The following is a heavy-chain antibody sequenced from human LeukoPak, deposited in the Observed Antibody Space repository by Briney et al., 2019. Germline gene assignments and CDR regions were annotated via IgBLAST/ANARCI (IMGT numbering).Heavy chain of an antibody. D-gene: IGHD3-22*01. CDR3: AKATDSSGYYYFDY. CDR2: ISWNSGSI. J-gene: IGHJ4*02. V-gene: IGHV3-9*01. Sequence: GGSLRLSCAASGFTFGDYAMHWVRQAPGKGLEWVSGISWNSGSIGYADSVKGRFTISRDNAKNSLYLQMNSLRAEDTALYYCAKATDSSGYYYFDYWGQGTLVTVSS. CDR1: GFTFGDYA.